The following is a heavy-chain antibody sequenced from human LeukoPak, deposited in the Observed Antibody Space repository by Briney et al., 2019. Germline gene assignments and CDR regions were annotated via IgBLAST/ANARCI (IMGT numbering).Heavy chain of an antibody. CDR2: ISSSSTYI. CDR3: ARDGRFGEFRDAFDI. J-gene: IGHJ3*02. Sequence: PGGSLRLSCAASGFTFSTYSMNWVRQAPGKRPEWVSSISSSSTYIYYTDSVKGRFTISSDNAKKSLYLQMHRLGAEDTAVYYCARDGRFGEFRDAFDIWGQGTMVTVSS. V-gene: IGHV3-21*01. CDR1: GFTFSTYS. D-gene: IGHD3-10*01.